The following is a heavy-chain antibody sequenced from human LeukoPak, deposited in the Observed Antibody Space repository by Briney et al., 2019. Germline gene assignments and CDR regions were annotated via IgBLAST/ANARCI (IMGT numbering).Heavy chain of an antibody. V-gene: IGHV3-23*01. CDR3: ARGEGQQLDRSGTQLDY. CDR1: GFTFSSYA. D-gene: IGHD6-13*01. Sequence: PGGSLRLSCAASGFTFSSYAMSWVRQAPGKGLEWVSAISGSGGSTYYADSVKGRFTISRDNSKNTLYLQMNSLRAEDTAVYYCARGEGQQLDRSGTQLDYWGQGTLVTVSS. CDR2: ISGSGGST. J-gene: IGHJ4*02.